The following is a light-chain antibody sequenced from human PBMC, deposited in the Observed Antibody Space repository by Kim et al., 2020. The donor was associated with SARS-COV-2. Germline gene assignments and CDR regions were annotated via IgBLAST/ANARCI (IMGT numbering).Light chain of an antibody. V-gene: IGKV1-16*02. CDR2: DAS. Sequence: SASVGDRVTITCRSSQCISKYVAWFRQKTGKAPKAQIYDASSVQSGVPSKFSGSGSATDFTLNISSLQPDNFATYYCQQYKSYPLTFGGGTKLEIK. J-gene: IGKJ4*01. CDR3: QQYKSYPLT. CDR1: QCISKY.